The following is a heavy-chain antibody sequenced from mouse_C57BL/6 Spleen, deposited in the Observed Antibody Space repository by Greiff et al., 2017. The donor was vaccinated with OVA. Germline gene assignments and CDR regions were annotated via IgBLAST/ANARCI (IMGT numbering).Heavy chain of an antibody. CDR2: IHPSDSDT. D-gene: IGHD2-4*01. CDR1: GYTFTSYW. V-gene: IGHV1-74*01. Sequence: VQLQQPGAELVKPGASLKVSCKASGYTFTSYWMHWVNQRPGQGLEWIGRIHPSDSDTNYNQKFKGKATLTVDKSSSTAYMQLSSLTSEDSAVYYCALSYDYAAWFAYWGQVTLVTVSA. CDR3: ALSYDYAAWFAY. J-gene: IGHJ3*01.